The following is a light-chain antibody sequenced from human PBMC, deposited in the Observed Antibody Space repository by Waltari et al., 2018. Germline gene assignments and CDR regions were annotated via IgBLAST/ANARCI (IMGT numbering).Light chain of an antibody. CDR3: QHYVRLPAT. V-gene: IGKV3-20*01. CDR1: QSVSRT. J-gene: IGKJ1*01. Sequence: EIVLTQSPGILSLSPGERATLSCRASQSVSRTLAWYQQKPGQAPRLLISGASTRATGIPDRFSGGGSGTDFSLTISRLEPEDFAVYYCQHYVRLPATFGQGTKVEIK. CDR2: GAS.